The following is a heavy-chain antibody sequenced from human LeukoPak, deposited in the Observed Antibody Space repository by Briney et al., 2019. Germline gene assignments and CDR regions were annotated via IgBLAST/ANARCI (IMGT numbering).Heavy chain of an antibody. CDR3: AKDLTYQLLVDNAFDI. CDR2: ISGSGGST. Sequence: GGSLRLSCAASGFTFSSYAMSWVRQAPGKGLEWVSAISGSGGSTYYADSVKGRFTISSDNSKNTLYLQMNSLRAEDTAVYYCAKDLTYQLLVDNAFDIWGQGTMVTVSS. V-gene: IGHV3-23*01. D-gene: IGHD2-2*01. J-gene: IGHJ3*02. CDR1: GFTFSSYA.